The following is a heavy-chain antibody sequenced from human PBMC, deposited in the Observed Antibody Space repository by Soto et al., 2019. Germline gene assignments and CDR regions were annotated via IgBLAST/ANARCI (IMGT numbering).Heavy chain of an antibody. CDR3: AKALMRVDFDGMDV. D-gene: IGHD3-22*01. Sequence: HLLESGGGLVQPGGSLRLSCAASGFPFSNYAMTWVRQAPGKGLEWVSHISVTGVTSYYADSVEGRFTVSRDNSKDTLYLQMNSLRAEDTAVYYCAKALMRVDFDGMDVWGQGTTVTVSS. CDR1: GFPFSNYA. CDR2: ISVTGVTS. V-gene: IGHV3-23*01. J-gene: IGHJ6*02.